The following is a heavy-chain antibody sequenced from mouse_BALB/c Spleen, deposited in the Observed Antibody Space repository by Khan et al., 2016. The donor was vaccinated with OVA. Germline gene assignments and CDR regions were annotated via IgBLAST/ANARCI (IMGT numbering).Heavy chain of an antibody. J-gene: IGHJ3*01. V-gene: IGHV5-6*01. CDR3: ASPLTGSVAY. CDR2: ISSGGDYT. D-gene: IGHD4-1*01. CDR1: GFTFSSYR. Sequence: EVELVESGGDLVKPGGSLKLSCAASGFTFSSYRMSWVRQTPEKRLEWVASISSGGDYTYYPDSEKGRFTISRDKSKNTLSLEMSSLKSEDTAMYYCASPLTGSVAYWVQGTLVTVSA.